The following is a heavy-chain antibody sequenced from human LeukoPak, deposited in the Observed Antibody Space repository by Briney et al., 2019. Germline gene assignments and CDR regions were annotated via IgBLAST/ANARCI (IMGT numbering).Heavy chain of an antibody. V-gene: IGHV3-49*04. Sequence: AGGSLRLSCTASGFTFGDYAMSWVRQAPGKGLEWVGFIRSNAYGGTTEYAASVKGRFTISRDDSKSIAYLQMNSLKTEDTAVYYCTRGSSSGWYWTYYFDYWGQGTLVTVSS. CDR3: TRGSSSGWYWTYYFDY. CDR2: IRSNAYGGTT. CDR1: GFTFGDYA. D-gene: IGHD6-19*01. J-gene: IGHJ4*02.